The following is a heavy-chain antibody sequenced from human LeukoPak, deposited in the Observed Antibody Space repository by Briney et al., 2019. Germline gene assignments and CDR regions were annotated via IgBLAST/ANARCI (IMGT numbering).Heavy chain of an antibody. CDR3: ARGGERLAATRY. CDR1: GFTVTSNY. J-gene: IGHJ4*02. Sequence: GGSLRLSCAASGFTVTSNYMSWVRQAPGKGLEWVSVIYSGGSTYYSDSVKGRLTISTDNSKNTLYLQMNSLRAEDTAVYYCARGGERLAATRYWGQGTLVTVSP. D-gene: IGHD6-13*01. V-gene: IGHV3-66*01. CDR2: IYSGGST.